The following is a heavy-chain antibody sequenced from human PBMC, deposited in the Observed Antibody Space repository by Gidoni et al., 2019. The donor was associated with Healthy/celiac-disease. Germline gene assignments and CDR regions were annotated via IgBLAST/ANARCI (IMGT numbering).Heavy chain of an antibody. D-gene: IGHD3-10*01. CDR2: IDPSDSDT. V-gene: IGHV5-10-1*03. J-gene: IGHJ4*02. Sequence: DVQLLQSVAEVTKPGESLGISCNGSGYSFTRYWIRWVRQMPGKGLEWMGRIDPSDSDTNYSPSFQGHVTISADKSISTAYLQWSSLKASDTAMYYCAQGFGELPYWGQGTLVTVSS. CDR3: AQGFGELPY. CDR1: GYSFTRYW.